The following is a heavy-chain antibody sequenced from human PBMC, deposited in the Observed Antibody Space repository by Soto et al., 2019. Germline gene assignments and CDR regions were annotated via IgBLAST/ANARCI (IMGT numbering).Heavy chain of an antibody. V-gene: IGHV3-33*01. CDR3: ARDPLIPGIAAADSYYFDY. J-gene: IGHJ4*02. CDR2: IWYDGSNK. CDR1: GFTFSSYG. D-gene: IGHD6-13*01. Sequence: QVQLVESGGGVVQPGRSLRLSCAASGFTFSSYGMHWVRQAPGKGLEWVAVIWYDGSNKYYADSVKGRFTISRDNSKNTLYLQMNSLRAEDTAVYYCARDPLIPGIAAADSYYFDYWGQGTLVTASS.